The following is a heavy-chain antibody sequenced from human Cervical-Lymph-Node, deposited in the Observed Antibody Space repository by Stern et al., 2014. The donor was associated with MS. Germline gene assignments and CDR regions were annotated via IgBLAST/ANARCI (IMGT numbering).Heavy chain of an antibody. J-gene: IGHJ6*02. V-gene: IGHV1-2*02. CDR2: INPNSGGP. CDR1: GYAFNSYY. CDR3: ARGPNEHWGGHYHSNGLDV. Sequence: QVQLLQPGAEVKKPGASVTVSCTASGYAFNSYYLHWVRQAPGQGLEWMGWINPNSGGPAYAPRFHGRASMTRDTSIITAYMELTGLTSDDTAVYYCARGPNEHWGGHYHSNGLDVWGLGTTVTVSS. D-gene: IGHD7-27*01.